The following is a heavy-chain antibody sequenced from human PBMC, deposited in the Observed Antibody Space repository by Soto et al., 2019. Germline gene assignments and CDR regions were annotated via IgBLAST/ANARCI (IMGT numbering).Heavy chain of an antibody. CDR3: ARDAPTYQLLYGADYYGMDV. J-gene: IGHJ6*02. V-gene: IGHV1-18*04. CDR2: ISAYNGNT. CDR1: GYTFTSYG. Sequence: QVQLVQSGAEVKKPGASVKVSCKASGYTFTSYGISWVRQAPGQGLEWMGWISAYNGNTNDAQKLQGRVTMTTDTSTSTAYMELRSLRSDDTAVYYCARDAPTYQLLYGADYYGMDVWGQGTTVTVSS. D-gene: IGHD2-2*02.